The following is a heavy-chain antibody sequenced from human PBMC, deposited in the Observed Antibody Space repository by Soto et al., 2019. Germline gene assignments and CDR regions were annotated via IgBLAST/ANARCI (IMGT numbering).Heavy chain of an antibody. CDR1: GFTFSSYA. CDR3: AKCTGRVAVAGTDRYYYYGMDV. D-gene: IGHD6-19*01. Sequence: GGSLRLSCAASGFTFSSYAMSWVRQAPGKGLEWVSAISGSGGSTYYADSVKGRFTISRDNSKNTLYLQMNSLRAEDTAVYYCAKCTGRVAVAGTDRYYYYGMDVWGQGTTVTVSS. J-gene: IGHJ6*02. V-gene: IGHV3-23*01. CDR2: ISGSGGST.